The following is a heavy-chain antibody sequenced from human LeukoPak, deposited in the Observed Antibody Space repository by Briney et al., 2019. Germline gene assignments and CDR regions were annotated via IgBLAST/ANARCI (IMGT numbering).Heavy chain of an antibody. CDR3: ARDNDY. J-gene: IGHJ4*02. V-gene: IGHV4-59*01. Sequence: SETLSLTCTVSGGPISSYYWSWIRQPPGKGLEWIGYIYYSGSTNYNPSLKSRVTISVDTSRNQFSLKLSSVTAADTAVYYCARDNDYWGQGTLVTVSS. CDR2: IYYSGST. CDR1: GGPISSYY.